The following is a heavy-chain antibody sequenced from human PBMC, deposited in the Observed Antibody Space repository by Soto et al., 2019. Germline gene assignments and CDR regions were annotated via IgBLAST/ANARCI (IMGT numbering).Heavy chain of an antibody. CDR3: ARVGSGSYYVDYFDY. CDR2: IIPIFGTA. CDR1: GGTFSSYA. D-gene: IGHD1-26*01. V-gene: IGHV1-69*06. Sequence: SVKVSCKASGGTFSSYAISWVRQAPGQGLEWMGGIIPIFGTANYAQKFQGRVTITADKSTSTAYMELSSLRSEDTAVYYCARVGSGSYYVDYFDYWGQGTLVTVSS. J-gene: IGHJ4*02.